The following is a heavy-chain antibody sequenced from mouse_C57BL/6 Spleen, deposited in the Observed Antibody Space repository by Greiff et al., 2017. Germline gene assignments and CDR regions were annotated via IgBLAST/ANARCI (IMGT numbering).Heavy chain of an antibody. J-gene: IGHJ3*01. D-gene: IGHD1-1*02. CDR1: GFNFNDYY. CDR3: TKIARVVAWD. Sequence: VQLQQSGAELVSPGASVKLSCTASGFNFNDYYMHWVNQRPEQGLEWIGKIDPEEGDTEYAPKFQGKATMTADTSSITAYLQLSSLTSEYAAVYYCTKIARVVAWDWGQGTLVTVSA. CDR2: IDPEEGDT. V-gene: IGHV14-1*01.